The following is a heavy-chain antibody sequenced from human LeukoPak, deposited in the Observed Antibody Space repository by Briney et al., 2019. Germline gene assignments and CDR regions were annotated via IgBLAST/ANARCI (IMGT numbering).Heavy chain of an antibody. Sequence: SEPLSLTCTVSGGSISSYYWSWIRQPPGKGLECMVYIYCSWCTNYNPSLKSRVTISVDTSKNQLSLKMSSVTAADTAVYYYARMTSSGWYAAVYYFDYWGQGKLVTVSS. J-gene: IGHJ4*02. V-gene: IGHV4-59*01. D-gene: IGHD6-19*01. CDR1: GGSISSYY. CDR3: ARMTSSGWYAAVYYFDY. CDR2: IYCSWCT.